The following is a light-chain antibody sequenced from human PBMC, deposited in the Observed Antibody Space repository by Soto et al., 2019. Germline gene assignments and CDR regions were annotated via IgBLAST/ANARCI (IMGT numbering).Light chain of an antibody. Sequence: EIVLTQSPATLSLSPGERATLSCRASQTVSSYLAWYQQKPGQAPRLLIYDASNRATGIPARFRGSGSGTDFTLSISSLEPEDFAVYYCQQRSNWPRGYTFGQATKLEIK. V-gene: IGKV3-11*01. J-gene: IGKJ2*01. CDR1: QTVSSY. CDR2: DAS. CDR3: QQRSNWPRGYT.